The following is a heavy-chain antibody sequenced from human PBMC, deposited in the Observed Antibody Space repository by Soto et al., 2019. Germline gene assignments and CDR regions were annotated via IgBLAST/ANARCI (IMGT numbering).Heavy chain of an antibody. CDR2: ISGSGGST. V-gene: IGHV3-23*01. D-gene: IGHD3-3*01. J-gene: IGHJ4*02. CDR1: GFTFSSYA. Sequence: GESLKISCAASGFTFSSYAMSWVRQAPGKGLEWVSAISGSGGSTYYADSVKGRFTISRDNSKNTLYLQMNSLRAEDTAVYYCAKWVTIFGVAPGYFDYWGQGTLVTVSS. CDR3: AKWVTIFGVAPGYFDY.